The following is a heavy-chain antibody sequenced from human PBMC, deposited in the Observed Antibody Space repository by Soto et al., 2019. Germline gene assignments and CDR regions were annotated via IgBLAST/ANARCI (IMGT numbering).Heavy chain of an antibody. V-gene: IGHV3-21*01. J-gene: IGHJ4*02. CDR3: ARGTADYYDRSGYFDY. CDR2: INTISSYI. D-gene: IGHD3-22*01. CDR1: GFTFGDHS. Sequence: GGSLRLSCAASGFTFGDHSMTWVRQAPGKGLEWVSSINTISSYIYYTDSVKGRFTFSRTNAKNSLNLKITSLRAEDTAVYYCARGTADYYDRSGYFDYWGQGALVTVSS.